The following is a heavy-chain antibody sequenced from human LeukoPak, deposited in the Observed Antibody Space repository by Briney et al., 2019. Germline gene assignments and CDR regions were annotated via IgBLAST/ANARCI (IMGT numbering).Heavy chain of an antibody. CDR3: TTGAAAGTLGWFDP. CDR1: GFTFSNAW. J-gene: IGHJ5*02. V-gene: IGHV3-15*01. CDR2: IKSKTDGGTT. Sequence: GGSLRLSCAASGFTFSNAWMSWVRQAPGKGLEWVGRIKSKTDGGTTDYAAPVKGRFTISRDDSKNTLYLQMNSLKTEDTAVYYCTTGAAAGTLGWFDPWGQGTLVTVSS. D-gene: IGHD6-13*01.